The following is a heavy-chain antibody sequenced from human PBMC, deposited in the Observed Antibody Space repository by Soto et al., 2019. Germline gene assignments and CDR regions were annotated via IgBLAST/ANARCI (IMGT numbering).Heavy chain of an antibody. J-gene: IGHJ4*02. CDR1: GFTFSSYW. V-gene: IGHV3-74*01. D-gene: IGHD6-6*01. Sequence: GGSLRLSCAASGFTFSSYWMHWVRQAPGKGLVWVSRINSDGSSTSYADSVKGRFTISRDNAKNTLYLQMNSLRAEDTAVYYCARVREYSSFDFDYWGQGTLVTVSS. CDR2: INSDGSST. CDR3: ARVREYSSFDFDY.